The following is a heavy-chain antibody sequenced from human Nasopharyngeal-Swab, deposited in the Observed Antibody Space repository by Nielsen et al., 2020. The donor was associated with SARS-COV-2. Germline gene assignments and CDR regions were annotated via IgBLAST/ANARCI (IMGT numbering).Heavy chain of an antibody. V-gene: IGHV3-23*01. J-gene: IGHJ6*03. CDR3: AKVSSPYDFWSGYYTSYYYMDV. D-gene: IGHD3-3*01. Sequence: GGSLRLSCAASRFTFSSYAMSWVRQTPGKGLEWVSAISGSGGSTYYADSVKGRFTISRDNSKNTLYLQMNSLRAEDTAVYYCAKVSSPYDFWSGYYTSYYYMDVWGKGTTVTVSS. CDR2: ISGSGGST. CDR1: RFTFSSYA.